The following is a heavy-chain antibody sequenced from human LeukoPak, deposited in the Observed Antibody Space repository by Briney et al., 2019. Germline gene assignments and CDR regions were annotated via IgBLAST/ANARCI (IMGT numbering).Heavy chain of an antibody. J-gene: IGHJ5*02. V-gene: IGHV1-69*04. Sequence: ASVKVSCKASGGTFSSYANSWVRQAPGQGLEWMGRIIPILGIANYAQKFQGRVTITADKSTSTAYMELSSLRSEDTAVYYCACDPTVTTCPRGQGTLVTVSS. CDR2: IIPILGIA. CDR3: ACDPTVTTCP. CDR1: GGTFSSYA. D-gene: IGHD4-17*01.